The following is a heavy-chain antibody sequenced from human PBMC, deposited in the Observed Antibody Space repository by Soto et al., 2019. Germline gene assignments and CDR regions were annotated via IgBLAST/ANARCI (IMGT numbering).Heavy chain of an antibody. CDR2: ISGSGGST. V-gene: IGHV3-23*01. CDR3: ATQSIPYSSSWWYYYYGMDV. D-gene: IGHD6-13*01. Sequence: EVQLLESGGGLVQPGGSLRLSCAASGFTFSSYAMSWVRQAPGKGLEWVSAISGSGGSTYYADSVKGRFTISRDNSKNTLYLQMNSLRAEDTAVYYCATQSIPYSSSWWYYYYGMDVWGQGTTVTVSS. CDR1: GFTFSSYA. J-gene: IGHJ6*02.